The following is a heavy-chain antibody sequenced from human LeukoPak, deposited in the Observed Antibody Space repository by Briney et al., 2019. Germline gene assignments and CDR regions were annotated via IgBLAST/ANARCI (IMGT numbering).Heavy chain of an antibody. CDR1: GGTFISSA. D-gene: IGHD5-18*01. J-gene: IGHJ6*02. V-gene: IGHV1-69*04. CDR3: AKDQGLTAPPPYGLDV. CDR2: IIPFLNIT. Sequence: ASVNVSFKTSGGTFISSAITWVRQAPGQGREWMGRIIPFLNITTYAQKFQGRVTITADTSTSTVYMELSSLRSEETAVYYCAKDQGLTAPPPYGLDVWGQGTTVIVTS.